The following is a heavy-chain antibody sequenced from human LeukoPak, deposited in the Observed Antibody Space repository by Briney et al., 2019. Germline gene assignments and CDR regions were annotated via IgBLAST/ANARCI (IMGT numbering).Heavy chain of an antibody. CDR1: GGSISSYY. J-gene: IGHJ4*02. CDR2: VYYTGST. V-gene: IGHV4-39*01. CDR3: ARRPRPTATFDS. Sequence: PSETLSLTCTVSGGSISSYYWGWIRQPPGKGLEWIGSVYYTGSTKYNPSLKSRVTISIETSRKQLSLRLTSVTAADTAVYYCARRPRPTATFDSWAQGTLVTVSS. D-gene: IGHD2-21*02.